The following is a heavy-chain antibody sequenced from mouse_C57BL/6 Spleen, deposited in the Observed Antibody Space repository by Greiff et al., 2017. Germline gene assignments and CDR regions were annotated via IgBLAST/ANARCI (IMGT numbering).Heavy chain of an antibody. J-gene: IGHJ4*01. D-gene: IGHD2-4*01. Sequence: QVQLQQPGAELVMPGASVKLSCKASGYTFTSYWMHWVKQRPGQGLEWIGEIDPSDSYTNYNQKFKGKSTLTVDKASSTAYMQLSSLTSEDSAVYDCARVDDYDGNYYAMDYWGQGTSVTVSS. CDR1: GYTFTSYW. CDR3: ARVDDYDGNYYAMDY. CDR2: IDPSDSYT. V-gene: IGHV1-69*01.